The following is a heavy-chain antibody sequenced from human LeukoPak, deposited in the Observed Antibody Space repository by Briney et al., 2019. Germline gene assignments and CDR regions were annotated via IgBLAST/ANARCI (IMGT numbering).Heavy chain of an antibody. V-gene: IGHV1-2*02. CDR2: INPNSGGT. J-gene: IGHJ4*02. D-gene: IGHD6-19*01. CDR1: GYTFTGYY. CDR3: ARDPNEQWLVGTPFDY. Sequence: GASVKVSCKASGYTFTGYYMHWVRQAPGQGLEWVGWINPNSGGTNYAQKFQGRVTITADKSTSTAYMELSSLRSEDTAVYYCARDPNEQWLVGTPFDYWGQGTLVTVSS.